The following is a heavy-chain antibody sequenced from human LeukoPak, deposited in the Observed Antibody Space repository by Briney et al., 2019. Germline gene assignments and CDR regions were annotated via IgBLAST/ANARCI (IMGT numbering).Heavy chain of an antibody. J-gene: IGHJ4*02. Sequence: GGSLRLSCAASGFTFSSYAMSWVRQAPGKGLEWVAFIRYDGSNKYYADSVKGRFTISRDNSKNTLYLQMNSLRAEDTAVYYCAKAVAGYFDYWGQGTLVTVSS. V-gene: IGHV3-30*02. CDR3: AKAVAGYFDY. CDR1: GFTFSSYA. D-gene: IGHD6-19*01. CDR2: IRYDGSNK.